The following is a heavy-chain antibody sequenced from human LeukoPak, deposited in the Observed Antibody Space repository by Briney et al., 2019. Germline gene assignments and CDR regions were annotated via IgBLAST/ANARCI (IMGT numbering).Heavy chain of an antibody. Sequence: GGSLRLSCAASGFTVSNNYMSWVRQAPGKGLEWVSVIYSNGNTYYADSVKGRFAISRDYSRNTVYLQMNSLRAKDTAVYYCARESGFGELFPYAFDIWGQGTVVTVSS. D-gene: IGHD3-10*01. CDR1: GFTVSNNY. J-gene: IGHJ3*02. CDR2: IYSNGNT. V-gene: IGHV3-53*01. CDR3: ARESGFGELFPYAFDI.